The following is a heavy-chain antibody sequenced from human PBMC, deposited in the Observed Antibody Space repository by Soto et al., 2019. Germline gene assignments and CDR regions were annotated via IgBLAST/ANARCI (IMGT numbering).Heavy chain of an antibody. CDR2: INPNSGGT. CDR3: ARGNYDSSGYYYPVYYFDY. CDR1: GYTFTGYY. Sequence: ASVKVSCKASGYTFTGYYMHWVRQAPGQGLEWMGWINPNSGGTNYAQKFQGWVTMTRDTSISTAYMELSRLRSDDTAVYYCARGNYDSSGYYYPVYYFDYWGQGTLVTSPQ. J-gene: IGHJ4*02. D-gene: IGHD3-22*01. V-gene: IGHV1-2*04.